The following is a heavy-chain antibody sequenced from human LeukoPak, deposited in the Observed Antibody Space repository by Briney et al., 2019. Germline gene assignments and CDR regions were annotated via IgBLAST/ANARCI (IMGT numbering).Heavy chain of an antibody. CDR1: GYTFTSYY. D-gene: IGHD4-17*01. CDR2: INPSGGST. J-gene: IGHJ4*02. CDR3: ARGALDDYGDYGYFDY. Sequence: ASVKVSCKASGYTFTSYYMHWVRQAPGQGLEWMGIINPSGGSTSYAQKFQGRVTMTRSMSTSTVYMELSSLRSEDTAVYYCARGALDDYGDYGYFDYWGQGTLVSVPS. V-gene: IGHV1-46*01.